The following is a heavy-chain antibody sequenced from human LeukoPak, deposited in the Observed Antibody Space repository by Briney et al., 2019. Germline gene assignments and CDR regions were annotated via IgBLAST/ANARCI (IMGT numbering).Heavy chain of an antibody. CDR2: ISANGVDT. J-gene: IGHJ5*02. CDR3: AKDVWWSVS. D-gene: IGHD2-8*02. Sequence: GGSQRLSCVASGFTFSNHAMTWVRQAPGKRLEWVSAISANGVDTFYAPSVKGRFTISRDNSKNTLYLQINSLRAEDTAIYYCAKDVWWSVSWGQGTLVTVSS. V-gene: IGHV3-23*01. CDR1: GFTFSNHA.